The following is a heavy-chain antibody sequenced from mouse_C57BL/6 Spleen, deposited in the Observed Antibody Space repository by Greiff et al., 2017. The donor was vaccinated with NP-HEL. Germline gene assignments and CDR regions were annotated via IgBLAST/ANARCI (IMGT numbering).Heavy chain of an antibody. CDR1: GFTFTDYY. J-gene: IGHJ1*03. Sequence: EVQLQESGGGLVQPGGSLSLSCAASGFTFTDYYMSWVRQPPGKALEWLGFIRNKANGYTTEYSASVKGRFTISRDNSQSILYLQMNALRAEDSATYYCAMHHYSNGWYFDVWGTGTTVTVAS. V-gene: IGHV7-3*01. CDR3: AMHHYSNGWYFDV. CDR2: IRNKANGYTT. D-gene: IGHD2-5*01.